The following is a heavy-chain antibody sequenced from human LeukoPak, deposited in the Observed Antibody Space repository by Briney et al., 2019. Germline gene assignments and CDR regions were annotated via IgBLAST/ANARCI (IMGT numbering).Heavy chain of an antibody. CDR1: GGSISSRNY. CDR3: ASTIGLSGCNYFDY. D-gene: IGHD2-15*01. CDR2: IHYGGST. V-gene: IGHV4-39*01. Sequence: PSETLSLTCTVSGGSISSRNYWGWIRQPPGKGLEWIGTIHYGGSTYYNPSLKSRVTIFVDTSKNQFSLKLTSVTAADTAIYYCASTIGLSGCNYFDYWGQGTQVTVSS. J-gene: IGHJ4*02.